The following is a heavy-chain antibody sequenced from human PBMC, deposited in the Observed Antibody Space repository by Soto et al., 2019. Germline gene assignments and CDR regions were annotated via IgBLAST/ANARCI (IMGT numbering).Heavy chain of an antibody. D-gene: IGHD6-13*01. CDR3: ARGNSSSGYAHNCDY. CDR1: GFTFSSYS. J-gene: IGHJ4*02. V-gene: IGHV3-21*01. Sequence: PGGSLRLSCAASGFTFSSYSMNWVRQAPGKGLEWVSSISSSSSYIYYADSVKGRFTISRDNAKNSLYLQMNSLRAEDTAVYYFARGNSSSGYAHNCDYWRQGTRVTV. CDR2: ISSSSSYI.